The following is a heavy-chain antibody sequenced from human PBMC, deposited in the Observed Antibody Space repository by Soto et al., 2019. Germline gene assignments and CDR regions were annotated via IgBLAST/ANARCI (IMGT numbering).Heavy chain of an antibody. D-gene: IGHD3-3*01. CDR2: IYWDDDK. CDR1: GFSLSTSGVG. V-gene: IGHV2-5*02. CDR3: SHVTTIFGGVQLFY. J-gene: IGHJ4*02. Sequence: QITLKESGPTLVKPTQTLTLTCTFSGFSLSTSGVGVGWIRQPPGKALEWLALIYWDDDKRYSPSLKSRLTITKDTSKNQVVRTMTNMDPVDTATYYCSHVTTIFGGVQLFYWGQGTLVTVSS.